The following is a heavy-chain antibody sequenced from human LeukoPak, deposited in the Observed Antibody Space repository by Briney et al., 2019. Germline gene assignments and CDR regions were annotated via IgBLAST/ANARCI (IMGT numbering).Heavy chain of an antibody. CDR1: GFTFSDFY. V-gene: IGHV3-11*05. CDR3: ARDRAGSGNYYNNPHGLDV. D-gene: IGHD3-10*01. J-gene: IGHJ6*02. Sequence: GGSLRLSCAASGFTFSDFYMTWVRQAPGKGLEWLSYISSGSRYTLYADSVKGRFTVSRDDAQSSLYLEMNSLGAEDTAVYYCARDRAGSGNYYNNPHGLDVWGQGTTVSVSS. CDR2: ISSGSRYT.